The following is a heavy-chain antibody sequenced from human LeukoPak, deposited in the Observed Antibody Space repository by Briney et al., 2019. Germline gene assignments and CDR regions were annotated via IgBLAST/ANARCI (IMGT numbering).Heavy chain of an antibody. CDR3: AKAPSSGGSGSYFYYYGMDV. Sequence: PGGSLRLSCAASGFSFRDYEMNWVRQAPGKGLEWVSTISGSGGSTYYADSVKGRFTISRDNSKNTLYLQMNSLRAEDTAVYYCAKAPSSGGSGSYFYYYGMDVWGQGTTVTVSS. D-gene: IGHD3-10*01. CDR1: GFSFRDYE. CDR2: ISGSGGST. V-gene: IGHV3-23*01. J-gene: IGHJ6*02.